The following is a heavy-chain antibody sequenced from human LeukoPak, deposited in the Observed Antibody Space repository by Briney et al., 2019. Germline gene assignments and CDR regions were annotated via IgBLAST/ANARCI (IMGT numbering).Heavy chain of an antibody. Sequence: PSETLSLTRAVYGGSFSGYYRSWIRQPPGKGLEWIGEINHSGSTNYNPSLKSRVTISVDTSKNQFSLKLSSVTAADTAVYYCARGLRFDYWGQGTLVTVSS. D-gene: IGHD4-17*01. CDR1: GGSFSGYY. CDR3: ARGLRFDY. J-gene: IGHJ4*02. CDR2: INHSGST. V-gene: IGHV4-34*01.